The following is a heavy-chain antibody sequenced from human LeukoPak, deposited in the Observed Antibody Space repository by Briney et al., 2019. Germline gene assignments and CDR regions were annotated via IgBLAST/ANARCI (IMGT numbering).Heavy chain of an antibody. Sequence: PGGSLRLSCAASGFTFSTFWTHWARQAPGKGLVWVARINSDGSRTNYADSVKGRFTISRDNAKNTLYLQMNSLRAEDTAVYYCARDPIRGDIIVVPPAVHYMDVWGKGTTVTVSS. CDR2: INSDGSRT. CDR3: ARDPIRGDIIVVPPAVHYMDV. J-gene: IGHJ6*03. D-gene: IGHD2-2*01. CDR1: GFTFSTFW. V-gene: IGHV3-74*01.